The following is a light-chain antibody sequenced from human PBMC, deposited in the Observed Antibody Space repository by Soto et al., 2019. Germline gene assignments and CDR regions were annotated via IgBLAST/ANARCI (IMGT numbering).Light chain of an antibody. J-gene: IGKJ1*01. CDR1: QGISNY. CDR3: QKYNSAPRA. CDR2: AAS. V-gene: IGKV1-27*01. Sequence: DIQMTQSPSSLPASVGDRVTITCRASQGISNYLAWYQQKPGKVPKLLIYAASTLQSGVPSRFSGSGSGTDFTPTISSLQPEDVATYYCQKYNSAPRAFGQGTKVEIK.